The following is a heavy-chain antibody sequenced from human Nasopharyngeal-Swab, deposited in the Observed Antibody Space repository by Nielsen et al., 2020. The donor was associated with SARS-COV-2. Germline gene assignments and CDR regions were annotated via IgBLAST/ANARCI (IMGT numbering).Heavy chain of an antibody. CDR1: GYTFTSYA. V-gene: IGHV1-3*01. CDR2: INAGNGNT. Sequence: SVKVSCKASGYTFTSYAMHWVRQAPGQRLEWMGWINAGNGNTKYSQKFQGRVTITRDTSASTAYMELSSLRSEDTAVYYCARADLSTTGTTGYFDYWGQGTLVTVSS. D-gene: IGHD1-1*01. CDR3: ARADLSTTGTTGYFDY. J-gene: IGHJ4*02.